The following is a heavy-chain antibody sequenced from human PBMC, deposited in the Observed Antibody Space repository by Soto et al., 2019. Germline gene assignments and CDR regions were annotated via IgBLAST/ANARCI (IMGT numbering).Heavy chain of an antibody. J-gene: IGHJ4*02. D-gene: IGHD3-22*01. Sequence: EVQLLESGGGLVQPGGSLRLSCAASGFTFSSYAMSWVRQAPGKGLEWVSAISGSGGSTYYAHSVKGRFTISRDKSKNTLYLQMNSLRAEDTAVYYCAKDKMPYYYDSSGYFPFDYWGQGTLVTVSS. CDR1: GFTFSSYA. CDR2: ISGSGGST. V-gene: IGHV3-23*01. CDR3: AKDKMPYYYDSSGYFPFDY.